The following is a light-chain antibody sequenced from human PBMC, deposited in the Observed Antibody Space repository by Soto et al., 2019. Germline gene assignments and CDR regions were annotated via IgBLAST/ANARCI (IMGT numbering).Light chain of an antibody. CDR1: QSVSSN. V-gene: IGKV3-15*01. CDR2: GAS. Sequence: EIVMTQSPATLSVSPGVSTTLSCRASQSVSSNLAWYQQKPGQAPRLLIYGASTRSIGIPARFSGSGSGTEFTLTISSLQSEDFAVYYCQQYNNWPPGTFGQGTKVEIK. CDR3: QQYNNWPPGT. J-gene: IGKJ1*01.